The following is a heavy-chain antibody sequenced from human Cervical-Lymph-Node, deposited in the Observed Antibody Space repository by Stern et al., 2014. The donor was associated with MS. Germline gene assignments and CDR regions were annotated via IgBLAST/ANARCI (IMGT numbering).Heavy chain of an antibody. V-gene: IGHV1-18*01. D-gene: IGHD3-10*01. J-gene: IGHJ6*02. CDR1: GYNFRAFG. CDR3: ARDPPRGPFGELLSNYDHYGMDV. Sequence: QVQLVQSGREVKPPGASVKVSCKASGYNFRAFGVSWVREAPGQGLEWMGWINGHDGDPHYVETVQARVTLTIDTSTATAFMELRSLRSDDTAVYYCARDPPRGPFGELLSNYDHYGMDVWGQGTTVIVSS. CDR2: INGHDGDP.